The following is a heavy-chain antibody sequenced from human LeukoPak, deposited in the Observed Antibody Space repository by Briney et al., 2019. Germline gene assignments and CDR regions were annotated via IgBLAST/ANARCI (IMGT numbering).Heavy chain of an antibody. Sequence: SVKVSCKASGGTFSSYAISWVRQAPGQGLEWMGGIIPIFGTANYAQKFQGRVTITADESTSTAYMELSSLRSEDTAVYYCARVDSSGYYRYYYYYMDVWGKGTTVTVSS. CDR3: ARVDSSGYYRYYYYYMDV. CDR2: IIPIFGTA. V-gene: IGHV1-69*13. D-gene: IGHD3-22*01. CDR1: GGTFSSYA. J-gene: IGHJ6*03.